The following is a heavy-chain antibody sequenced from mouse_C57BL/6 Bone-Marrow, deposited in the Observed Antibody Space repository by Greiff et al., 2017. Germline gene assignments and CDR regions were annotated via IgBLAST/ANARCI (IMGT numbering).Heavy chain of an antibody. CDR1: GFTFSSYT. D-gene: IGHD1-1*01. CDR3: ARQVTTVLATKYFDV. J-gene: IGHJ1*03. CDR2: ISGGGGTT. Sequence: EVKVVESGGGLVKPGGSLKLSCAASGFTFSSYTMSWVRQTPEKRLQWVAAISGGGGTTYYPASVYGRFNISRDNDKNILYLQMSSLGSEDTALYYCARQVTTVLATKYFDVWGTGTTVTVSS. V-gene: IGHV5-9*01.